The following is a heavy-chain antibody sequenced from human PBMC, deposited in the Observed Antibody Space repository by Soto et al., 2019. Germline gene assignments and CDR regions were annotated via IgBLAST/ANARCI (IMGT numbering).Heavy chain of an antibody. CDR3: GHTGILYSEYGGFGP. J-gene: IGHJ5*02. V-gene: IGHV2-5*01. D-gene: IGHD4-17*01. CDR2: VSWRDDV. Sequence: QITLKESGPPRLKPTQALTLTCRFSGFSLTNTGVGVGWIRQSPGKALEWLALVSWRDDVRYHPALKSRLTLTKDTSKDQVALTLTTVAPVDTATYYSGHTGILYSEYGGFGPWGQGNLVTVSS. CDR1: GFSLTNTGVG.